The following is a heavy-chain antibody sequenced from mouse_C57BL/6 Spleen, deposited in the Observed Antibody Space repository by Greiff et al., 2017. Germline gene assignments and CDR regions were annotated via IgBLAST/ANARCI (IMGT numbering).Heavy chain of an antibody. CDR2: ISSGSSTI. D-gene: IGHD2-2*01. V-gene: IGHV5-17*01. CDR3: ARYSGGYYSAKDY. Sequence: EVMLVESGGGLVKPGGSLKLSCAASGFTFSDYGMHWVRQAPEKGLEWVAYISSGSSTIYYAATVKGRFTISRDNAKNTLFLQMTSLRSEDTAMYYCARYSGGYYSAKDYWGQGTSVTVSS. J-gene: IGHJ4*01. CDR1: GFTFSDYG.